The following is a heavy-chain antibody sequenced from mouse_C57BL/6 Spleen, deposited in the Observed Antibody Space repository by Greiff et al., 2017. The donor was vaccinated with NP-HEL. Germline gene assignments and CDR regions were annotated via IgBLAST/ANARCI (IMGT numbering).Heavy chain of an antibody. V-gene: IGHV5-9-1*02. J-gene: IGHJ4*01. Sequence: EVKVVESGEGLVKPGGSLKLSCAASGFTFSSYAMSWVRQTPEKRLEWVAYISSGGDYIYYADTVKGRFTISRDNARNTLYLQMSSLKSEDTAMYYCTRDRGDYGGDYWGQGTSVTVSS. CDR2: ISSGGDYI. CDR1: GFTFSSYA. D-gene: IGHD2-4*01. CDR3: TRDRGDYGGDY.